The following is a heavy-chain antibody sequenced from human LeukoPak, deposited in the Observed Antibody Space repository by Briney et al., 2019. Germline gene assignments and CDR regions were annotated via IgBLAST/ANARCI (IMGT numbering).Heavy chain of an antibody. V-gene: IGHV3-53*04. J-gene: IGHJ4*02. CDR1: GFTVSSNY. CDR3: ARGGISSSWYDY. CDR2: IYSGGST. D-gene: IGHD6-13*01. Sequence: GGSLRLSCAASGFTVSSNYMSWVRQAPGKGLEWVSVIYSGGSTYYADSVKGRFTISGHNSKNTLYLQMNSLRAEDTAVYYCARGGISSSWYDYWGQGTLVTVSS.